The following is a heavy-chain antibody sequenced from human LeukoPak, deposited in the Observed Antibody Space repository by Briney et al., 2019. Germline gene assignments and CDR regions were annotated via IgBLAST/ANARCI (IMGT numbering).Heavy chain of an antibody. V-gene: IGHV3-23*01. CDR1: GFTFSSYA. D-gene: IGHD5-18*01. J-gene: IGHJ5*02. Sequence: PGGSLRLSCAASGFTFSSYAMTWVRQAPGEGLEWVSAISGSGDSSYYADSVKGRFTISRDNSKNTLYLQMSSLRPEDTAVYYCVRGGSESGYSYGYHWGQGTLVTVSS. CDR3: VRGGSESGYSYGYH. CDR2: ISGSGDSS.